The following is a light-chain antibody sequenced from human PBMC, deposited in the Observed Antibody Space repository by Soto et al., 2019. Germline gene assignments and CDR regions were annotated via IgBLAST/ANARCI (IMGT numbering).Light chain of an antibody. J-gene: IGKJ1*01. CDR1: QNVGTF. V-gene: IGKV3-11*01. CDR2: DAS. Sequence: ASQNVGTFLAWYQLKPGQAPRLVIYDASNRAAGIPDRFSGSGSGTDFTLTISGLEPEDFALYYCLQRNNWPPWTFGQGTKVDIK. CDR3: LQRNNWPPWT.